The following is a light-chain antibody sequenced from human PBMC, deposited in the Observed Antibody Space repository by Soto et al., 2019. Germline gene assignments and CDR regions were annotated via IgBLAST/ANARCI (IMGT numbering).Light chain of an antibody. Sequence: QSVLTQPASVSGSPGQSITVSCTGTSSDIGGYDYVSWYQQHPANAPKLLISDVTNRPSGVSNRFSGSKSGNTASLTISGLLTEDEADYYCTSYTSSSTYVFATGTKVTVL. V-gene: IGLV2-14*01. CDR3: TSYTSSSTYV. CDR1: SSDIGGYDY. J-gene: IGLJ1*01. CDR2: DVT.